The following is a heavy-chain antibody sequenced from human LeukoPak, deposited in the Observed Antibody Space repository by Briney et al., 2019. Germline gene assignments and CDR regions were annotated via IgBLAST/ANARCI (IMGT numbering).Heavy chain of an antibody. CDR2: ITCDGSDK. CDR1: GFTFSSYG. V-gene: IGHV3-30*03. J-gene: IGHJ4*01. CDR3: ARDRVKPSFDY. Sequence: AGGSLRLSCLVSGFTFSSYGMHWVPQAPGKGLEWVAVITCDGSDKSYADSVKDRFTISRDNSKNTLYLQMNSRRAEETAVYYCARDRVKPSFDY. D-gene: IGHD3-10*01.